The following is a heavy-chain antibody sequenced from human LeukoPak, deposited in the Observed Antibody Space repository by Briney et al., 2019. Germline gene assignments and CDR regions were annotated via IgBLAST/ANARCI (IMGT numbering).Heavy chain of an antibody. V-gene: IGHV4-34*01. Sequence: SETLSLTCAVYGGSFSGYYWSWIRQPPGKGLEWIGEINHSGSTNYNPSLKSRVTISVDTSKNQFSLKLSSVTAADTAVYYCARGLDYDFWSGSLDVWGKGTTVTVSS. CDR2: INHSGST. CDR3: ARGLDYDFWSGSLDV. D-gene: IGHD3-3*01. CDR1: GGSFSGYY. J-gene: IGHJ6*04.